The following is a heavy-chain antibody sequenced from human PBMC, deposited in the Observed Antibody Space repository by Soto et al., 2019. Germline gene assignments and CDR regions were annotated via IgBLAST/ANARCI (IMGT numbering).Heavy chain of an antibody. CDR3: AKSLLFVDHGYMDV. J-gene: IGHJ6*03. D-gene: IGHD2-21*01. V-gene: IGHV1-69*02. Sequence: QVQLVQSGAELKKPGSSVKVSCEASGGSFTSYSFTWVRQAPGQGLEWMGRIIPIQGKANYAFKFHDRVKITADRSTRTVYMELTSLRPEDTAVYFCAKSLLFVDHGYMDVWGKGTTVTVSS. CDR1: GGSFTSYS. CDR2: IIPIQGKA.